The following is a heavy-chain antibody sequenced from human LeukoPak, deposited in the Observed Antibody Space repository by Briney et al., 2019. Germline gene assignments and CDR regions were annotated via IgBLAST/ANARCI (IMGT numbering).Heavy chain of an antibody. CDR1: GFTFSNYN. Sequence: GGSLRLSCAAPGFTFSNYNMNWVRQAPGKGLEWVSSISSSSSYIYYADSVKGRFTISRDNAKNSLYLQMNSLRAEDTAVYYCARIDVAVAGTGLDYWGQGTLVTVSS. V-gene: IGHV3-21*01. CDR3: ARIDVAVAGTGLDY. D-gene: IGHD6-19*01. J-gene: IGHJ4*02. CDR2: ISSSSSYI.